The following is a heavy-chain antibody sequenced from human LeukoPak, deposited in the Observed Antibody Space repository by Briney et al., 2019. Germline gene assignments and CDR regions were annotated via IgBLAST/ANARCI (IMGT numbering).Heavy chain of an antibody. J-gene: IGHJ4*02. Sequence: KTSETLSLTCTVSGGSISKTYYWSWIRQSTGMGLEWIGYIHFSGDTNYNPSLKSRVTISRDTSNNQFFLRLSSVTAADTAMYYCARRGGYDPYFDYWGQGALVIVSS. CDR1: GGSISKTYY. CDR3: ARRGGYDPYFDY. D-gene: IGHD5-12*01. V-gene: IGHV4-59*08. CDR2: IHFSGDT.